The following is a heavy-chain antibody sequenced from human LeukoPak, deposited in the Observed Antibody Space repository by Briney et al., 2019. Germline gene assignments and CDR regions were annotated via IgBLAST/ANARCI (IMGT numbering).Heavy chain of an antibody. D-gene: IGHD3-9*01. CDR3: ASTGDYDILTGYYTIDY. V-gene: IGHV1-2*02. CDR1: GYTFTSYG. J-gene: IGHJ4*02. CDR2: INPNSGGT. Sequence: ASVKVSCKASGYTFTSYGISWVRQAPGQGLEWMGWINPNSGGTNYAQKFQGRVTMTRDTSISTAYMELSRLRSDDTAVYYCASTGDYDILTGYYTIDYWGQGTLVTVSS.